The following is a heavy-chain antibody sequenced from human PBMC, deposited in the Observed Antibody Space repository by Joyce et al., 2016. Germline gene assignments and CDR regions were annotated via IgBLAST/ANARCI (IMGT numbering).Heavy chain of an antibody. D-gene: IGHD4-17*01. Sequence: QVQLVQSGAEVKKPGASVKVSCKASGYTFTSYDINWVRLATGQGLGWMGWMNPNSGNTGSAQKFQGRVTMTRNTSRSTAYMELSSLRSEDTAVYYCARERNFGDLSFDPWGQGTLVTVSS. CDR2: MNPNSGNT. CDR1: GYTFTSYD. V-gene: IGHV1-8*01. J-gene: IGHJ5*02. CDR3: ARERNFGDLSFDP.